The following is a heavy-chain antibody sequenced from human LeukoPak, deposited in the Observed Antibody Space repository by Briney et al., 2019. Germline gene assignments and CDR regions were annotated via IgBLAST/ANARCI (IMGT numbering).Heavy chain of an antibody. CDR2: IYYSGNT. CDR3: ARRSGYDDY. J-gene: IGHJ4*02. V-gene: IGHV4-39*01. D-gene: IGHD5-12*01. Sequence: SETLSRTCTVSGGSISSSTYYWGWIRQPPGKGLEWIGSIYYSGNTYYNPSLKSRVTISVDTSKNQFSLKLSSVTAADTAVYYCARRSGYDDYWGQGTLVTVSS. CDR1: GGSISSSTYY.